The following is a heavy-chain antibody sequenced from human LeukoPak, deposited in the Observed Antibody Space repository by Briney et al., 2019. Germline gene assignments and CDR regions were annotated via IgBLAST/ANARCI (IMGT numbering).Heavy chain of an antibody. D-gene: IGHD4-17*01. V-gene: IGHV3-48*03. J-gene: IGHJ4*02. Sequence: GGSLRLSCAASGFTFSSYEMNWVRQAQGKGLEWVSYISSSGSTIYYADSVKGRFTISRDNAKNSLYLQMNSLRAEDTAVYYCAREDYGDYVNYWGQGTLVTVSS. CDR2: ISSSGSTI. CDR3: AREDYGDYVNY. CDR1: GFTFSSYE.